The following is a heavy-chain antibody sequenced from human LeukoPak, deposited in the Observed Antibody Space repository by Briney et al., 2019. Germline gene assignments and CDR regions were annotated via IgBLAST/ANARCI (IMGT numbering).Heavy chain of an antibody. CDR3: ARGRKVRGVIITLVGYYYGMDV. CDR2: INNSGST. V-gene: IGHV4-34*01. CDR1: GGSFSGYY. J-gene: IGHJ6*02. D-gene: IGHD3-10*01. Sequence: PSETLSLTCAVYGGSFSGYYWSWIRQPPGKGLEGFGEINNSGSTNYNPSLKSRVTISVDTSKNQFSLKLSSVTAADTAVYYCARGRKVRGVIITLVGYYYGMDVWGQGTTVTVSS.